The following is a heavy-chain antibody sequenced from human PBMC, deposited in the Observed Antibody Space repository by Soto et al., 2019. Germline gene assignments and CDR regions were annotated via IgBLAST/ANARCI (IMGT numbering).Heavy chain of an antibody. CDR3: ARTSLDYICDY. D-gene: IGHD4-4*01. J-gene: IGHJ4*02. V-gene: IGHV1-46*01. CDR2: INPSGGST. Sequence: ASVKVSCKTSGYTFTSYYIHSVRQAPRQKLEWMVVINPSGGSTTYAQRFQGRVTLTRDTSTSTVYMQLSSLSSGDTAVYYCARTSLDYICDYWGQGTLVTVSS. CDR1: GYTFTSYY.